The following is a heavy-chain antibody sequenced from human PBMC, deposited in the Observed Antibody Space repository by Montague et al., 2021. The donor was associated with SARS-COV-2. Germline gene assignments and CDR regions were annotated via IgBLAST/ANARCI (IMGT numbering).Heavy chain of an antibody. CDR1: GGTSSSYA. D-gene: IGHD6-13*01. V-gene: IGHV1-69*04. CDR3: AIQLGSSWVRGAFDI. Sequence: SVKLSCKASGGTSSSYAISWVRQAPGQGLEWMGRIIPILGIANYAQKFQGRVTITADKSTSTAYMELSSLRSEDTAVYYCAIQLGSSWVRGAFDIWGQGNMVTVSS. CDR2: IIPILGIA. J-gene: IGHJ3*02.